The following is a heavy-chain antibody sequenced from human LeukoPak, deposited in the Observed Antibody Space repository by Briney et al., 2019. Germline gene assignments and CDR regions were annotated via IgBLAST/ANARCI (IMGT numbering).Heavy chain of an antibody. V-gene: IGHV4-59*01. CDR1: GGSISSYY. J-gene: IGHJ6*02. Sequence: SETLSLTCTVSGGSISSYYWSWIRQPPGKGLEWIGYIYYSGSTNYNPSLKSRVTISVDTSKNQFSLKLSSVTAADTAVYYCARGTLKYYYYYGMDVWGQGTTVTVSS. CDR3: ARGTLKYYYYYGMDV. CDR2: IYYSGST.